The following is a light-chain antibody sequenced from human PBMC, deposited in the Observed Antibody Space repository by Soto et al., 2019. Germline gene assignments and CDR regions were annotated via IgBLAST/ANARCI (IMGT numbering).Light chain of an antibody. Sequence: QSVLTQPPSVSGAPGQRVTISCTGSSSNIGAGYDVHWYQQLPGTAPKLLIYGNSNRHSGVPDRFSGSKSGTSASLAITGLQAEDEADYYCQSYDSRSAVFGTGTKVTVL. CDR2: GNS. CDR3: QSYDSRSAV. CDR1: SSNIGAGYD. J-gene: IGLJ1*01. V-gene: IGLV1-40*01.